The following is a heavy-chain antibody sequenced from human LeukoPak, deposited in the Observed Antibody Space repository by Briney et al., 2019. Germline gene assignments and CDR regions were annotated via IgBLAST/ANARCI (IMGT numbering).Heavy chain of an antibody. V-gene: IGHV3-23*01. J-gene: IGHJ4*02. CDR2: ISGSGGST. D-gene: IGHD6-19*01. Sequence: GGSLRLSCAASGFTFSSYAMSWVRQAPGKGLEWVSAISGSGGSTYYADSVKGRFTISRDNSKNTLYLQMNSLRAEHTAVYYCAKDINIAVAGTLGYFDYWGQGTLVTVSS. CDR1: GFTFSSYA. CDR3: AKDINIAVAGTLGYFDY.